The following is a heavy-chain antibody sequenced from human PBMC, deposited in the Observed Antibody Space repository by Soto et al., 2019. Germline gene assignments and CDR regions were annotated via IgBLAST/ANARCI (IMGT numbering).Heavy chain of an antibody. CDR1: GDSVSSNSAA. CDR3: ARDTTRCSGGSCYSFDP. CDR2: TYYRSKWYN. J-gene: IGHJ5*02. Sequence: SQTLSLTCAIAGDSVSSNSAAWNWIRQSPSRGLEWLGRTYYRSKWYNDYAVSVKSRITINPDTSKNQFSLQLNSVTPEDTAVYYCARDTTRCSGGSCYSFDPWDQGTLVTVSS. V-gene: IGHV6-1*01. D-gene: IGHD2-15*01.